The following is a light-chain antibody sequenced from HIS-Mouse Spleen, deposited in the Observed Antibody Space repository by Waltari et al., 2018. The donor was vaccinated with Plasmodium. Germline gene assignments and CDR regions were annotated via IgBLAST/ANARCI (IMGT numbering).Light chain of an antibody. J-gene: IGKJ3*01. CDR1: QSVSSN. Sequence: EIVLTPSPATLPVSPGERATLSCRASQSVSSNLAWYQQKPGQAPRLLIYGASTRANGIPARCSGSVSGTEFSLTISSLQSEDFAVYYCKQYNNWSVTFGPGTKVDIK. CDR3: KQYNNWSVT. V-gene: IGKV3-15*01. CDR2: GAS.